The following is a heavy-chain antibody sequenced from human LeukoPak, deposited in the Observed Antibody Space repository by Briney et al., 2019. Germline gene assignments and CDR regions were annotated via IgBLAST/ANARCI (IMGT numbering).Heavy chain of an antibody. CDR1: GGSLSGHY. Sequence: SETLSLTCAVYGGSLSGHYWSWIRQPPGKGLEWIGEIKYSGNTNYNPSLRSRVTISVETSKNQFSLKLSSVTAADTAVYYCARTNSGNGLIDYWGQGTLVTVSS. D-gene: IGHD6-13*01. CDR2: IKYSGNT. J-gene: IGHJ4*02. CDR3: ARTNSGNGLIDY. V-gene: IGHV4-34*01.